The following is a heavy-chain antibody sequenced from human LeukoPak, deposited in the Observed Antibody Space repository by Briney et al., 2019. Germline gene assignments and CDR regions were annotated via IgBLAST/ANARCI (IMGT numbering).Heavy chain of an antibody. CDR1: GFTFSSYW. CDR2: INSDGSST. V-gene: IGHV3-74*01. D-gene: IGHD5-18*01. Sequence: GGSLRLSCAASGFTFSSYWMDWVRQAPGKGLVWVSRINSDGSSTSYADSVKGRFTISRDNAKNTLYLQMNSLRAEDTAVYYCAREDNSYGAIDYWGQGTLSPSPQ. CDR3: AREDNSYGAIDY. J-gene: IGHJ4*02.